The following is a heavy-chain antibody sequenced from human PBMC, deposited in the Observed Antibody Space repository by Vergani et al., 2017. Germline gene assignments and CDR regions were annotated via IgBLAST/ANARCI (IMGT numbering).Heavy chain of an antibody. CDR1: GFTFSSYA. J-gene: IGHJ4*02. Sequence: EVQLLESGGGLVKPGGSLRLSCAASGFTFSSYAMSWVRQAPGKGLEWVSAISGSGGSTYYADSVKGRFTISRDNAKNTLYLQMNSLRAEDTAVYYCAKDWGKYCTNGVCPIDYWGQGTLVTVSS. D-gene: IGHD2-8*01. V-gene: IGHV3-23*01. CDR3: AKDWGKYCTNGVCPIDY. CDR2: ISGSGGST.